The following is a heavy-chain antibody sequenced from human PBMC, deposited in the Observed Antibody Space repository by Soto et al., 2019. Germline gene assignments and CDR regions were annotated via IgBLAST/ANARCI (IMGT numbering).Heavy chain of an antibody. CDR3: ARRLQSGWFDP. V-gene: IGHV1-18*01. Sequence: QVQLVQSGAEVKKPGASVKVSCKASGYTFTSYGISWVRQAPGQGLEWMGWISAYNGNTNYAQKLQGRVTMTTDTSTSTANRELRSLRSDATAVYSCARRLQSGWFDPWGQGTLVTVSS. J-gene: IGHJ5*02. CDR1: GYTFTSYG. CDR2: ISAYNGNT. D-gene: IGHD4-4*01.